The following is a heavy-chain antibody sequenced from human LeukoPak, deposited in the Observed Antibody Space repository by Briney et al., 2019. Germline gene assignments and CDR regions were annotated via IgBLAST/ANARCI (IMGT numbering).Heavy chain of an antibody. Sequence: PGASVKVTCKASGYTFTGYYMHWVRQAPGQGLECMGRINPNSGGTNYAQKFQGRVTMTRDTSISTAYMELSRLRSDDTAVYYCARYRPGIALAWGQGTLVTVSS. D-gene: IGHD6-13*01. CDR1: GYTFTGYY. CDR3: ARYRPGIALA. J-gene: IGHJ5*02. CDR2: INPNSGGT. V-gene: IGHV1-2*06.